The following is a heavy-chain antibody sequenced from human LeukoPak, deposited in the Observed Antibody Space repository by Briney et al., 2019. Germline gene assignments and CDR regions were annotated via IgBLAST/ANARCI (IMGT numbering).Heavy chain of an antibody. CDR2: IDPSDSYT. D-gene: IGHD6-19*01. CDR1: GYSFTSYW. CDR3: AIGASHRVNSSGLL. Sequence: GESLKISCKGSGYSFTSYWISWVRQMPGKGLEWMGRIDPSDSYTNYSPSFQGHVTISADKPISTAYLQWSSLKASDTAMYYCAIGASHRVNSSGLLWGQGTLVTVSS. J-gene: IGHJ4*02. V-gene: IGHV5-10-1*01.